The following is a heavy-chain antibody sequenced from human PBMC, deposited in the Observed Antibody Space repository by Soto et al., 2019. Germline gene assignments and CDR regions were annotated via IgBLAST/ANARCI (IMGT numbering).Heavy chain of an antibody. CDR1: GGTFSRNA. CDR3: ARSRAAAPPRVGMDV. J-gene: IGHJ6*02. CDR2: IIPFCHAP. V-gene: IGHV1-69*13. Sequence: GASVKVSCKASGGTFSRNAISWVRQAPGQRLEGMVGIIPFCHAPNYAQKFQGRGTITGDESTSIVFMQMSSLRFEDKAVYYCARSRAAAPPRVGMDVWGQGTTVTVSS. D-gene: IGHD6-13*01.